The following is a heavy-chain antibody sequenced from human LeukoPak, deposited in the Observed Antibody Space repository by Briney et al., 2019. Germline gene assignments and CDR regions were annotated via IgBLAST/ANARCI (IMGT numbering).Heavy chain of an antibody. CDR3: AKVRSGWFPLDY. D-gene: IGHD6-13*01. CDR2: ISYDGSNK. V-gene: IGHV3-30*18. CDR1: GFTLSSYG. Sequence: GGSLRLSCAASGFTLSSYGMHWVRQAPGKGLEWVAVISYDGSNKYYADSVKGRFTISRDNSKNTLYLQMNSLRAEDTAVYYCAKVRSGWFPLDYWGQGTLVTVSS. J-gene: IGHJ4*02.